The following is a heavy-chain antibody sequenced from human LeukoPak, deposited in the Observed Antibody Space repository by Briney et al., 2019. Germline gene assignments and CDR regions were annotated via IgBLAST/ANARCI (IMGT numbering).Heavy chain of an antibody. CDR2: ISGSGTNT. D-gene: IGHD3-3*02. J-gene: IGHJ4*02. CDR3: AKANGAIFGVAGYFDY. CDR1: GFSFRSYA. V-gene: IGHV3-23*01. Sequence: GGSLRLSCAASGFSFRSYAMSWLRQAPGKGLEWVSAISGSGTNTYYADSVKGRFTISRDNSKNTLDLQMNSLRAEDTAVYYCAKANGAIFGVAGYFDYWGQGTLVTVSS.